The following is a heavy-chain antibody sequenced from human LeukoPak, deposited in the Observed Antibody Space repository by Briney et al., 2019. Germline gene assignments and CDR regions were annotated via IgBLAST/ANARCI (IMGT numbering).Heavy chain of an antibody. CDR1: GFTFSTYD. V-gene: IGHV3-13*01. CDR3: ARGSYCSGGVCSPVGAFDI. J-gene: IGHJ3*02. Sequence: PGGSPRLSCAASGFTFSTYDMHWVRQVPGKGLEWVSGIGTAGDTYYADSIKGRFTFSRENAKNSLFLQMNGLRVGDTAVYYCARGSYCSGGVCSPVGAFDIWGQGTVVTVSS. CDR2: IGTAGDT. D-gene: IGHD2-21*02.